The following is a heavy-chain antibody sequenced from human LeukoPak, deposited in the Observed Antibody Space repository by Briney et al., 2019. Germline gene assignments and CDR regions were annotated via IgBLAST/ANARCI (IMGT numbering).Heavy chain of an antibody. J-gene: IGHJ4*02. CDR2: ISSSSSYI. Sequence: GGSLRLSCAASGFTFSSYSMNWVRQAPGKGLEWVSSISSSSSYIYYADSVKGRFTISRDNAKNSLYLQMNSLRAEDTAVYYCARDFSSAVAVSYWGQGTLVTVSS. CDR1: GFTFSSYS. CDR3: ARDFSSAVAVSY. V-gene: IGHV3-21*01. D-gene: IGHD6-19*01.